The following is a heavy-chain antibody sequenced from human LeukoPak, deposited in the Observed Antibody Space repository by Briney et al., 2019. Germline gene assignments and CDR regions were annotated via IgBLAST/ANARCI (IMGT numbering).Heavy chain of an antibody. Sequence: SETLSLTCTVSGGSINSSSYYWGWIRQPPGKALEWIGSIYHSGYTYYNPSLKSRVTISVDTSKNQFSLKLSSVTAADTAVHYCARGYRFGGDCYFDYWGPGTLVTVSS. V-gene: IGHV4-39*01. CDR3: ARGYRFGGDCYFDY. CDR1: GGSINSSSYY. D-gene: IGHD2-21*02. CDR2: IYHSGYT. J-gene: IGHJ4*02.